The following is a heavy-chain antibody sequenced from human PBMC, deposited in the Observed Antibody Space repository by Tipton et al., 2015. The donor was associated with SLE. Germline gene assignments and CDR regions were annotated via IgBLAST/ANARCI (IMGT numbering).Heavy chain of an antibody. D-gene: IGHD6-19*01. CDR2: SNDSGKT. J-gene: IGHJ4*02. Sequence: TLSLTCAVYGGSLSGHYWSWIRQSPGKGLECIGESNDSGKTNYNPALESRATISVDTSRSQFSLRLTSVTAADTAVYYCARRGYDISIGGWYPLDYWGQGTLVTVSS. CDR1: GGSLSGHY. V-gene: IGHV4-34*01. CDR3: ARRGYDISIGGWYPLDY.